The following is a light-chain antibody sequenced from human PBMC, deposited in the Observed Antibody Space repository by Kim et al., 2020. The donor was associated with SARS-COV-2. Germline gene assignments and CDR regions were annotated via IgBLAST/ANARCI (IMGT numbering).Light chain of an antibody. J-gene: IGKJ2*01. Sequence: GTISCKLTQRVLRSTKNRNYLAWYQQKPGQPPRLLISWASIRESGVPARFSGSGSGTDFTLTITSLQAEDVAIYYCQQYYNTPYTFGRENELEI. CDR3: QQYYNTPYT. CDR1: QRVLRSTKNRNY. CDR2: WAS. V-gene: IGKV4-1*01.